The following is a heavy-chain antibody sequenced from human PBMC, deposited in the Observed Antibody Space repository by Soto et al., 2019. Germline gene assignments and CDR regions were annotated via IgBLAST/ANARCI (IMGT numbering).Heavy chain of an antibody. D-gene: IGHD6-6*01. CDR1: GITFNNYA. CDR2: ISGNGANT. CDR3: AKGTGVYT. V-gene: IGHV3-23*01. Sequence: HPGGSLRLSCAASGITFNNYALSWVRQAPGKGLEWVSGISGNGANTYYADSVKGRFTISRDNSKNTLSLQMNSLRADDTAVYYCAKGTGVYTWGQGILVTVSS. J-gene: IGHJ4*02.